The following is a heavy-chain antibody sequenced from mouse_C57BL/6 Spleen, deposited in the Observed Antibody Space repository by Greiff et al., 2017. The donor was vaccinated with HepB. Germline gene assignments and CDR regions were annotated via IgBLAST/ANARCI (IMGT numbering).Heavy chain of an antibody. V-gene: IGHV1-15*01. J-gene: IGHJ2*01. CDR3: TRLEGLPDFDY. CDR2: IDPETGGT. D-gene: IGHD2-2*01. CDR1: GYTFTDYE. Sequence: VQLQQSGAELVRPGASVTLSCKASGYTFTDYEMHWVKQTPVHGLEWIGAIDPETGGTAYNQKFKGKAILTADKSSSTAYMELRSLTSEDSAVYYCTRLEGLPDFDYWGQGTTLTVSS.